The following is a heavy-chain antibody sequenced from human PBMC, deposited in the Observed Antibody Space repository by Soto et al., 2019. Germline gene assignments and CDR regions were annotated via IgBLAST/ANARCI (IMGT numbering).Heavy chain of an antibody. Sequence: PSETLSLTCAVSGGSISSGGYSWSWIRQPPGKGLEWIGYIYHSGSTYYNPSLKSRVTISVDRSKNQFSLNLSSVTAADTAMYYCVRLLGGYFNGVSYGPGRLDPWGQGTLVTVSS. J-gene: IGHJ5*02. CDR2: IYHSGST. CDR1: GGSISSGGYS. D-gene: IGHD2-8*01. V-gene: IGHV4-30-2*01. CDR3: VRLLGGYFNGVSYGPGRLDP.